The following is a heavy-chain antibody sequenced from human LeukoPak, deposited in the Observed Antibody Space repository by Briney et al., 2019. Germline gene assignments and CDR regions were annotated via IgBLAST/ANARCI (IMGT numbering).Heavy chain of an antibody. CDR2: ISSSSTSI. Sequence: PGGSLRLSCAASGFTFSTYGMNWVRQAPGKGLEWVSYISSSSTSIYYAESVKGRFTISRDNSKKMLYLQMNSLRAEDTAVYYCARDSQGLVFITTIDYWGQGTLVTVSS. CDR3: ARDSQGLVFITTIDY. J-gene: IGHJ4*02. CDR1: GFTFSTYG. D-gene: IGHD3-22*01. V-gene: IGHV3-48*01.